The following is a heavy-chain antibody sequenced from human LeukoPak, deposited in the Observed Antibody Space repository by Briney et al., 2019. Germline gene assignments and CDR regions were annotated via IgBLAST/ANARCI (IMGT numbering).Heavy chain of an antibody. CDR3: ARAPERWYSYGSYTYYYMDV. Sequence: ASVKVSCKASGYTFTSNYMHWVRQAPGQGLEWMGIINPSGGSTSYAQKFQGRVTMTRDTSTSTVYMELSSLRSEDTTVYYCARAPERWYSYGSYTYYYMDVWGKGTTVTVSS. D-gene: IGHD5-18*01. CDR2: INPSGGST. J-gene: IGHJ6*03. V-gene: IGHV1-46*01. CDR1: GYTFTSNY.